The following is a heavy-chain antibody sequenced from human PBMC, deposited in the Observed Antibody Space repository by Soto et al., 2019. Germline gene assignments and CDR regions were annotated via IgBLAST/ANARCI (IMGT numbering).Heavy chain of an antibody. CDR3: ARDRGYCSSTSCLSRYYGMDV. Sequence: QVQLQESGPGLVKPSETLSLTCTVSGGSISSYYWSWIRQPPGKGLEWIGYIYYSGSTNYNPSLKRRVTISLDTSQNQFSLKLSSVTAADTAVYYCARDRGYCSSTSCLSRYYGMDVWGQGTTVTVSS. D-gene: IGHD2-2*01. J-gene: IGHJ6*02. CDR1: GGSISSYY. CDR2: IYYSGST. V-gene: IGHV4-59*01.